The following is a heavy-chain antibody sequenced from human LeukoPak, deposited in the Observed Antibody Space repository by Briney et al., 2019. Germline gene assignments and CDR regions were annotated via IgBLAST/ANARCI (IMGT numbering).Heavy chain of an antibody. V-gene: IGHV3-21*01. CDR3: AELGITMIGGV. Sequence: PGGSLRLSCAASGFTFSYYSINWGRRPPGKGQEWVSYISNDATDIYYADSVKGRFTISRDNAKNSLYLQIDSLRAEDTAVYYCAELGITMIGGVWGKGTTVTISS. CDR2: ISNDATDI. D-gene: IGHD3-10*02. CDR1: GFTFSYYS. J-gene: IGHJ6*04.